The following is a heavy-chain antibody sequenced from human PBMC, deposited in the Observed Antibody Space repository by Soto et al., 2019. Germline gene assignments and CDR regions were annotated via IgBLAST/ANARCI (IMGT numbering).Heavy chain of an antibody. Sequence: ASVKVSCKASGGTFSSYAISWVRQAPGQGLEWMGGIIPIFGTANHAQKFQGRVTITADESTSTAYMELSSLRSEDTAVYYCARATAGTNWFDPWGQGTLVTVSS. J-gene: IGHJ5*02. CDR3: ARATAGTNWFDP. D-gene: IGHD6-13*01. V-gene: IGHV1-69*13. CDR2: IIPIFGTA. CDR1: GGTFSSYA.